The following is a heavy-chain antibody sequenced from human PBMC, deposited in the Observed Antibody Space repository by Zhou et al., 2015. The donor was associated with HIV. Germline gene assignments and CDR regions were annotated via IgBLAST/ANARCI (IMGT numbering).Heavy chain of an antibody. J-gene: IGHJ4*02. CDR3: TMTMIRATFFDY. D-gene: IGHD1-26*01. Sequence: VQLVESGGGLVQPGGSLRLSCAASGFTFSSYAMHWVRQAPGKGLDWVTVISYDGSNKYYADSVKGRFTVSRDNAKNTLYLQMKSLRVEDTAIYYCTMTMIRATFFDYWGQGTLVTVSS. V-gene: IGHV3-30-3*01. CDR2: ISYDGSNK. CDR1: GFTFSSYA.